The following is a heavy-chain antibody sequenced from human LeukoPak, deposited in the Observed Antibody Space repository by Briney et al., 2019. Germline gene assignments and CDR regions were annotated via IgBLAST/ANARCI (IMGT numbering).Heavy chain of an antibody. CDR2: IYPGDSDT. CDR3: ASGTDSGYDFGD. D-gene: IGHD5-12*01. CDR1: GYSFTSYW. Sequence: GESLMLSCKGSGYSFTSYWIGWVRQMPGKGLEWMGIIYPGDSDTRHRPPSQGQVHNSADNAHNTAYPQSSSLKPSDTAIDYCASGTDSGYDFGDWGQGTLVTVSS. J-gene: IGHJ4*02. V-gene: IGHV5-51*01.